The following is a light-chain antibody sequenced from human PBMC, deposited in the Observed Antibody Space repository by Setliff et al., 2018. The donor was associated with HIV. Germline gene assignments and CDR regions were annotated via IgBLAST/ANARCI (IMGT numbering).Light chain of an antibody. J-gene: IGLJ3*02. V-gene: IGLV1-51*01. CDR2: DNN. Sequence: QSVLTQPPSVSAAPGQKVTISCSGSSSNIGNNYVSRYQQLPGTAPKLLIYDNNKRPSGIPDRFSGSKSGTSATLGITGLQTGDEADYYCGTWDSSLSAGWVFGGGTK. CDR1: SSNIGNNY. CDR3: GTWDSSLSAGWV.